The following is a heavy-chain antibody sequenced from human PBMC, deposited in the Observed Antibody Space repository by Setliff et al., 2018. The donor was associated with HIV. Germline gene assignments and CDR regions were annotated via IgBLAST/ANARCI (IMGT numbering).Heavy chain of an antibody. V-gene: IGHV4-39*01. CDR2: IYHTGST. D-gene: IGHD6-25*01. CDR1: AGSISSSNYY. Sequence: PSETLSLTCTVSAGSISSSNYYWGWIRQPPGNGLEWIGSIYHTGSTYYKPSLKSRVTISVDTSKNQFSLRLSSVAAGDTAVYYCARYSPRGYTLTGPYWGQGTLVTVSS. CDR3: ARYSPRGYTLTGPY. J-gene: IGHJ4*02.